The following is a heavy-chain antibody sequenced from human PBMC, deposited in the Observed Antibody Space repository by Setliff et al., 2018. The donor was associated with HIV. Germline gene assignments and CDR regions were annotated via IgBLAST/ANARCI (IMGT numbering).Heavy chain of an antibody. CDR2: INPKRGGT. D-gene: IGHD3-16*01. CDR3: ARDGGGPGDYYYYYMDV. V-gene: IGHV1-2*02. Sequence: ASVKVSCKASGYTFTDYYMHWVRQAPGQGLEWMGWINPKRGGTNSALKFQGRVTMTRNTSTSTAYMELSRLKSDDTAVYYCARDGGGPGDYYYYYMDVWAKGTTVTVSS. J-gene: IGHJ6*03. CDR1: GYTFTDYY.